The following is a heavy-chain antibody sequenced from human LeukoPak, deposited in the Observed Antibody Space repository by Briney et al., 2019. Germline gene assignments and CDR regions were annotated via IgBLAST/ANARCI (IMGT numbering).Heavy chain of an antibody. Sequence: PSETLSLTCAVYGGSFSGYYWSWIRQPPGKGLEWIGEINHSGSTNYNPSLKSRVTISVDTSKNQFSLKLSSVTAADTAVYYCARGDQLLSLDYWGQGTLVTVSS. CDR3: ARGDQLLSLDY. CDR1: GGSFSGYY. V-gene: IGHV4-34*01. CDR2: INHSGST. D-gene: IGHD2-2*01. J-gene: IGHJ4*02.